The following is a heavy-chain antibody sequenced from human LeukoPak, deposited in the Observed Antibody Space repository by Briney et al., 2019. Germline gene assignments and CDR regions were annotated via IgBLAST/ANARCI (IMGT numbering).Heavy chain of an antibody. V-gene: IGHV4-39*01. CDR3: AKNASTVVTPGGWFDP. CDR2: IYYSGST. Sequence: SETLSLTCTVSGGSISSRSYYWGWIRQPPGKGLEWIGCIYYSGSTYYNPSLKSRVTISVDTSKNQFSLRLSSVTAADTAGYYCAKNASTVVTPGGWFDPWGQGTLVTVSS. J-gene: IGHJ5*02. CDR1: GGSISSRSYY. D-gene: IGHD4-23*01.